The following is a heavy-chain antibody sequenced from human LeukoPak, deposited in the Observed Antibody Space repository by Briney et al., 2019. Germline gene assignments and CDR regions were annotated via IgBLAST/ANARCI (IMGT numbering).Heavy chain of an antibody. CDR2: IRYDGSNK. CDR3: AKGISPRPLVEWGSFYYFDY. J-gene: IGHJ4*02. V-gene: IGHV3-30*02. D-gene: IGHD3-3*01. Sequence: GGSLRLSCAASGFTFSSYGMHWVRQAPGKGLEWVAFIRYDGSNKYYADSVKGRFTISRDNSKNTLYLQMNSLRAEDTAVYYCAKGISPRPLVEWGSFYYFDYWGQGTLVTVSS. CDR1: GFTFSSYG.